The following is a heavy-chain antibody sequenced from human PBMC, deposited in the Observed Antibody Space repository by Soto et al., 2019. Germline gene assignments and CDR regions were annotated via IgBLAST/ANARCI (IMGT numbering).Heavy chain of an antibody. V-gene: IGHV3-30-3*01. CDR1: GFTFSSYA. D-gene: IGHD2-2*01. Sequence: QVQLVESGGGVVQPGRSLRLSCAASGFTFSSYALHWVRQAPGRGLEWVALISFDGNNKYYANSVKGRFTISRDNSKNKLYLQMSSLRAEDTAVYYCGRCSSTSCHLGADYWGQGTLVTVSS. CDR2: ISFDGNNK. J-gene: IGHJ4*02. CDR3: GRCSSTSCHLGADY.